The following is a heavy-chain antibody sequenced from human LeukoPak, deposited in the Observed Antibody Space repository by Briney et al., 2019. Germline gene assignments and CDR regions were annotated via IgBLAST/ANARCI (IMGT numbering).Heavy chain of an antibody. V-gene: IGHV3-23*01. J-gene: IGHJ5*02. CDR1: GFTFSSYA. CDR2: ISGSGGST. D-gene: IGHD6-13*01. Sequence: GGSLGLSCAASGFTFSSYAMSWVRQAPGKGLEWVSAISGSGGSTYYADSVKGRFTISRDNSKNTLYLQMNGLRAEDTAVYYCAKTGPLIAAYNWCDPWGQGTLVTVSS. CDR3: AKTGPLIAAYNWCDP.